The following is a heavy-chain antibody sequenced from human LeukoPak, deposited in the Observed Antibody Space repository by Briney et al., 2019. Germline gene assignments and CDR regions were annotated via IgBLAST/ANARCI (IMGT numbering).Heavy chain of an antibody. D-gene: IGHD1-26*01. Sequence: ASVKVSCKASGYTFTSYYMHWVRQAPGQGLEWMGLISPTGGSTGYAQKFQGRVTMTRDMSTCTDYMELSSLRSEDTAIYYCARDNSVGDNAWWFDPWGQGTLVTVSS. CDR1: GYTFTSYY. CDR2: ISPTGGST. J-gene: IGHJ5*02. V-gene: IGHV1-46*01. CDR3: ARDNSVGDNAWWFDP.